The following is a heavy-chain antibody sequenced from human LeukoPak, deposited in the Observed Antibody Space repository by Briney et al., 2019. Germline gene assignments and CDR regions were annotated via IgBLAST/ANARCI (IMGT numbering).Heavy chain of an antibody. CDR3: ARDQHYQYGSYAADY. CDR1: GYTFNVYY. CDR2: ITPHCGGT. J-gene: IGHJ4*02. V-gene: IGHV1-2*02. D-gene: IGHD2-15*01. Sequence: SVKVFCKASGYTFNVYYMLCAPGTPGQGLEWMGCITPHCGGTKYAQEFRGRVTLTRDTSIRTAYMDLRRVRCDHTPLYYCARDQHYQYGSYAADYWGQGTLVTVSS.